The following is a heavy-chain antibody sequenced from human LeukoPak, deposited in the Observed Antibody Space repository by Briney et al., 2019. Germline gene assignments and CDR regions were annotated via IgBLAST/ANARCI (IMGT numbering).Heavy chain of an antibody. V-gene: IGHV3-15*01. J-gene: IGHJ5*02. CDR3: STLWYGA. D-gene: IGHD3-10*01. Sequence: GGSLRLSCAASGFTFTNAWMYWVRQAPGKGLEWVGRIKSKTDGGTSDYAAPVTGRFTISRDDSKSTLYLEMNSLKTENTGVYYCSTLWYGAWGQGTLVTVSS. CDR2: IKSKTDGGTS. CDR1: GFTFTNAW.